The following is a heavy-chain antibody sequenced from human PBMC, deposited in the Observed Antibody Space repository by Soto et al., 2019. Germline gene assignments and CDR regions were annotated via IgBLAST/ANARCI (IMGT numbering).Heavy chain of an antibody. D-gene: IGHD2-21*01. J-gene: IGHJ4*02. CDR2: ISGSGGST. CDR3: AKTSRGGDWEEQTRASDY. Sequence: TGGSLRLSCAASGFTFSSYAMSWVRQAPGKGLEWVSAISGSGGSTYYADSVKGRFTISRDNSKNTLYLQMNSLRAEDTAVYYCAKTSRGGDWEEQTRASDYWGQGTLVTVSS. V-gene: IGHV3-23*01. CDR1: GFTFSSYA.